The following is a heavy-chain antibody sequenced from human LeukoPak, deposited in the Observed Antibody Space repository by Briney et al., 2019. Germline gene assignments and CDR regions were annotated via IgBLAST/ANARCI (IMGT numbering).Heavy chain of an antibody. CDR1: GYSFSSCYY. Sequence: SETLSLTCAVSGYSFSSCYYWGWIRQPPGKGLEWIGSIYHSGSTYYNPSLKSRVTISVDTSKNQFSLKLSSVTAADTAVYYCARDQRGRYCSSTSCDNWFDPWGQGTLVTVSS. J-gene: IGHJ5*02. V-gene: IGHV4-38-2*02. CDR3: ARDQRGRYCSSTSCDNWFDP. CDR2: IYHSGST. D-gene: IGHD2-2*01.